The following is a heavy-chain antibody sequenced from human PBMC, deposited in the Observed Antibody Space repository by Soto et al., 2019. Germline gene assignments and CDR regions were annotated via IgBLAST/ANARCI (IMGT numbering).Heavy chain of an antibody. CDR2: INAGNGNT. CDR3: AREIGFGDPYYYYGMDA. V-gene: IGHV1-3*01. J-gene: IGHJ6*02. CDR1: GYTLTTYA. Sequence: GASVKVSCKASGYTLTTYAMHWVRQAPGQRLEWMGWINAGNGNTRYSQKFQGRVTITRDTSASTAYMELSSLRSEDTAVYYCAREIGFGDPYYYYGMDAWGQGTTVTVSS. D-gene: IGHD3-10*01.